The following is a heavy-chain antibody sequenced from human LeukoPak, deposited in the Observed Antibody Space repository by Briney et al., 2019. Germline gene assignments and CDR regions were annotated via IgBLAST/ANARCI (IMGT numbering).Heavy chain of an antibody. CDR2: IIPIFGTA. D-gene: IGHD3-16*01. CDR3: ARSGEMTSVKGKFDY. Sequence: SVKVSCKASGGTFSSYAISWVRQAPGQGLEWMGGIIPIFGTANYAQKFQGRVTITAGESTSTAYMELSSLRSEDTAVYYCARSGEMTSVKGKFDYWGQGTLVTVSS. J-gene: IGHJ4*02. CDR1: GGTFSSYA. V-gene: IGHV1-69*13.